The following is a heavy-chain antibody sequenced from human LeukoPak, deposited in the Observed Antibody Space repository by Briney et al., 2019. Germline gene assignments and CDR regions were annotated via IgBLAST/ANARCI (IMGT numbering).Heavy chain of an antibody. D-gene: IGHD3-10*01. CDR3: ARAFGSGSQVINYFDF. CDR2: INSDGSTT. Sequence: GGSLRLSCAASGFTFITYWMDWVRQAPGKGLVWVSSINSDGSTTTYADSVKGRFTISRGNAKNMVYLQTNSLRAEDTAVYYCARAFGSGSQVINYFDFWGQGTLVTVSS. J-gene: IGHJ4*02. CDR1: GFTFITYW. V-gene: IGHV3-74*01.